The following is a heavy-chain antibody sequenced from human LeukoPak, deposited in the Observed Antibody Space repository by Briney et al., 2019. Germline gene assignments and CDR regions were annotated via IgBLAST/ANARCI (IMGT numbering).Heavy chain of an antibody. Sequence: GGSLRLSCAASGFTFSSYFMSWVRQAPGRGLEWVAYIKQDGSDKYYMDSVKGRFTISRDNAKISMYLQMNSLRAEDTAVYYCARYVRGSYFYMDLWGKGTTVTVSS. CDR2: IKQDGSDK. CDR1: GFTFSSYF. V-gene: IGHV3-7*01. J-gene: IGHJ6*03. CDR3: ARYVRGSYFYMDL. D-gene: IGHD3-10*01.